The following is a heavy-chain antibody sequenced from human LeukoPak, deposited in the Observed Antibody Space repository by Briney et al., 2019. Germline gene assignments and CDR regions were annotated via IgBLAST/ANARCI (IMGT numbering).Heavy chain of an antibody. CDR1: GGSMSSSSYY. Sequence: AETLSLTCTVWGGSMSSSSYYWGGIRQPGGKGVEWIGSIYYSGSTYYNPSLKSRVTISVDTSKNQFSLKLSSVTAADTAVYYCARDGYYYDSSGPWGQGTLVTVSS. CDR3: ARDGYYYDSSGP. J-gene: IGHJ5*02. D-gene: IGHD3-22*01. V-gene: IGHV4-39*07. CDR2: IYYSGST.